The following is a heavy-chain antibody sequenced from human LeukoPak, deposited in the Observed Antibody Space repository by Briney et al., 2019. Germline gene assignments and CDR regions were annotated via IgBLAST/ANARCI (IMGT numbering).Heavy chain of an antibody. V-gene: IGHV3-9*01. CDR1: GFTFDDYA. D-gene: IGHD2-8*01. CDR3: AKDLYADY. J-gene: IGHJ4*02. CDR2: ISWNSGSI. Sequence: GRSLRLSCAASGFTFDDYAMHWVRQAPGKGLEWVSGISWNSGSIGYADSVKGRFTISRDNSKNTLYLQMNSLRAEDTAVYYCAKDLYADYWGQGTLVTVSS.